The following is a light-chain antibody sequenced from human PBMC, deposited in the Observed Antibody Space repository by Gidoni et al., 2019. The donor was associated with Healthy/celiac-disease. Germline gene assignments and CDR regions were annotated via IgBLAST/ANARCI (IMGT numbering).Light chain of an antibody. CDR2: EVS. Sequence: QSALPQPPSASGSPGQSVTIPCTGTSSDVGGYNYVSWYQQHPGKAPKLMIYEVSKRPSGVPDRFAGAKSGNTASLTVSGLQAEDEADYYCSSYAGSLWVFGGGTKLTVL. J-gene: IGLJ3*02. V-gene: IGLV2-8*01. CDR3: SSYAGSLWV. CDR1: SSDVGGYNY.